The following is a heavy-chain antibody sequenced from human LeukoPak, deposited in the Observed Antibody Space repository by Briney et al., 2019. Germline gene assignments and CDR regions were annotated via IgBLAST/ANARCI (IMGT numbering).Heavy chain of an antibody. Sequence: GASVKVSCKASGGTFSSYAISWVRQAPGQGLEWMGRIIPILGIANYAQKFQGRVTITADKSTSTAYMELSSLRSEDTAVYYCAREAAAGTIGRYYYYYGMDVWGQGTTVTVSS. CDR1: GGTFSSYA. CDR2: IIPILGIA. D-gene: IGHD6-13*01. J-gene: IGHJ6*02. V-gene: IGHV1-69*04. CDR3: AREAAAGTIGRYYYYYGMDV.